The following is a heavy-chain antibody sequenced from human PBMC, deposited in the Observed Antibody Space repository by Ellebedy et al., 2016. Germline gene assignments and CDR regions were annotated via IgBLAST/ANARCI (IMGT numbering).Heavy chain of an antibody. CDR1: GGSFSGYY. Sequence: SETLSLXXAVYGGSFSGYYWSWIRQPPGKGLEWIGEINHSGSTNYNPSLKSRVTISVDTSKNQFSLKLSSVTAADTAVYYCARGDAPYYFDYWGQGTLVTVSS. CDR3: ARGDAPYYFDY. V-gene: IGHV4-34*01. J-gene: IGHJ4*02. CDR2: INHSGST.